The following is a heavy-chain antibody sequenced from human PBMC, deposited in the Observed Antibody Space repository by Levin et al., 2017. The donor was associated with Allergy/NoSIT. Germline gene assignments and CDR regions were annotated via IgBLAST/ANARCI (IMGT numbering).Heavy chain of an antibody. J-gene: IGHJ4*02. CDR1: GYSFTSYW. CDR3: ARHLPAYNSGYYDY. V-gene: IGHV5-10-1*01. CDR2: IDPSDSYT. Sequence: HGESLKISCKGSGYSFTSYWISWVRQMPGKGLEWMGRIDPSDSYTNYSPSFQGHVTISADKSISTASLQWSSLKASDTAMYYCARHLPAYNSGYYDYWGQGTLVTVSS. D-gene: IGHD6-25*01.